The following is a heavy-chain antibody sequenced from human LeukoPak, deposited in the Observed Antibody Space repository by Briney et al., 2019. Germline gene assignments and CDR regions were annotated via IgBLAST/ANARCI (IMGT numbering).Heavy chain of an antibody. D-gene: IGHD1-14*01. Sequence: SETLSLTCAVYGGSFSGYYWSWIRQPPGKGLEWIGEINHSGSTNYNPSLKSRVTISVDTSKNQFSLKLSSVTAADTAVYYCARGPNLYYYYYYMDVWGKGTRSPSP. CDR3: ARGPNLYYYYYYMDV. V-gene: IGHV4-34*01. J-gene: IGHJ6*03. CDR2: INHSGST. CDR1: GGSFSGYY.